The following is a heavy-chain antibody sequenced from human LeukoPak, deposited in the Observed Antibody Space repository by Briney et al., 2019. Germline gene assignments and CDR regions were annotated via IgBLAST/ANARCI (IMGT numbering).Heavy chain of an antibody. CDR3: AKNGGYEGGDN. J-gene: IGHJ4*02. Sequence: GGSLRLSCAASGFTFSSYGMHWVRQAPGKGLEWVAFVQSDGSNQYYADSVKGRFTISRDSSKNTLYLQMNSLRVEDTAVYYCAKNGGYEGGDNWGQGTLVTVSS. D-gene: IGHD5-12*01. CDR1: GFTFSSYG. V-gene: IGHV3-30*02. CDR2: VQSDGSNQ.